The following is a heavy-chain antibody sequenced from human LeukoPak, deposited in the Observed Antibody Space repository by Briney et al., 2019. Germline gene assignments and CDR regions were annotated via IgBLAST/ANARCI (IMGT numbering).Heavy chain of an antibody. CDR1: GYSFTSYW. D-gene: IGHD3-10*01. Sequence: PGESLKISCKGSGYSFTSYWIGWVRQMPGKGLEWMGIIYPGDSDTRYSPSFKGQVTISADKSISTAYLQWSSLKASDTAIYYCARHSYYYGSGSYFHWLDPWGQGTLVTVSS. V-gene: IGHV5-51*01. CDR2: IYPGDSDT. J-gene: IGHJ5*02. CDR3: ARHSYYYGSGSYFHWLDP.